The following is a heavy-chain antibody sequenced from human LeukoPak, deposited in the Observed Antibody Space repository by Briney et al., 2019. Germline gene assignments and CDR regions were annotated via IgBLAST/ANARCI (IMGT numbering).Heavy chain of an antibody. CDR2: ISSGSSYI. V-gene: IGHV3-21*01. J-gene: IGHJ6*02. Sequence: GGSLRLSCAASGFTFSSYSMNWVRQAPGKGLEWVSSISSGSSYIYYADSVKGRFTISRDNAKNSLYLQMNSLRAEDTAVYYCARDNYYDSSGSPDYYYYGMDVWGQGTTVTVSS. D-gene: IGHD3-22*01. CDR1: GFTFSSYS. CDR3: ARDNYYDSSGSPDYYYYGMDV.